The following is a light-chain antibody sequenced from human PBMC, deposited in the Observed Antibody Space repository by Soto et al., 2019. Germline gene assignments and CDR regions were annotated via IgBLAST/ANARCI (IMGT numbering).Light chain of an antibody. CDR1: RSDVGSYNL. Sequence: QSALTQPASVSGSPGQSITISCTGTRSDVGSYNLVSWYQQHPGEATKLMIYDVSKRPSGVSNRFSGSKSGNTASLTISGLEAEEGDDYYCCSSAGSSTGVFGGGTQLTVL. J-gene: IGLJ3*02. CDR2: DVS. V-gene: IGLV2-23*02. CDR3: CSSAGSSTGV.